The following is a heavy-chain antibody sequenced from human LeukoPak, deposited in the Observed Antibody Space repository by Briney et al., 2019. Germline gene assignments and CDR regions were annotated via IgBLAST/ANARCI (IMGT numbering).Heavy chain of an antibody. Sequence: GGSLRLSCAASGFTFDDYAMHWVRQTPGKGLEWVSGITRNSATIVYADSVKGRFTISRDNAGNSLYLQMNSLRPEDTALYYCVKDLNVEGATGFLDLWGRGTLVTVSS. V-gene: IGHV3-9*01. CDR1: GFTFDDYA. J-gene: IGHJ2*01. D-gene: IGHD1-26*01. CDR2: ITRNSATI. CDR3: VKDLNVEGATGFLDL.